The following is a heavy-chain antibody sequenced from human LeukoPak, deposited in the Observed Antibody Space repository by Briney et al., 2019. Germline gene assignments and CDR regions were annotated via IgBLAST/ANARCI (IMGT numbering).Heavy chain of an antibody. V-gene: IGHV3-30*04. D-gene: IGHD2-2*01. Sequence: PGGSLRLSCAASGFTLGSYAMHWVRQPPGKGLEWVAVIAHDETNRFYADSVKGRFTISRDNSMNTLYLRMDSLRPEDTAVYFCARDLTPGAPDYFDYWGQGTLVTVSS. CDR3: ARDLTPGAPDYFDY. J-gene: IGHJ4*02. CDR1: GFTLGSYA. CDR2: IAHDETNR.